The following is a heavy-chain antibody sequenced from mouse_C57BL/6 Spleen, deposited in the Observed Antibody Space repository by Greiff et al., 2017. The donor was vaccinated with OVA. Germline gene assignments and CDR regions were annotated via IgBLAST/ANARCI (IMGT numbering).Heavy chain of an antibody. CDR2: ISYSGST. D-gene: IGHD2-2*01. CDR3: ARESYGYDGEYFDY. J-gene: IGHJ2*01. Sequence: EVMLVESGPGMVKPSQSLSLTCTVTGYSITSGYDWHWIRHFPGNKLEWMGYISYSGSTNYNPSLKSRISITHDTTQNHFFLKLNSVTTEDTATYYCARESYGYDGEYFDYWGQGTTRTVSS. CDR1: GYSITSGYD. V-gene: IGHV3-1*01.